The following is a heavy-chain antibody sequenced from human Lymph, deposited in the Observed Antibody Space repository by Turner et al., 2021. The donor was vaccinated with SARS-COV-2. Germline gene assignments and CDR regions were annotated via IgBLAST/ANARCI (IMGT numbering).Heavy chain of an antibody. Sequence: QVQLVQSGAEVKKPGTSVKVSCKASGGTFSSSAISWVRQAPGQGLEWRGVTIPMRGIANHAKKFQGRVKITADKTPRTAYMELGSLRSGDTAVYYLARIGAPGMGGGVYYYYYGMDVWGQGTTVTVSS. CDR3: ARIGAPGMGGGVYYYYYGMDV. D-gene: IGHD6-13*01. CDR1: GGTFSSSA. V-gene: IGHV1-69*10. J-gene: IGHJ6*02. CDR2: TIPMRGIA.